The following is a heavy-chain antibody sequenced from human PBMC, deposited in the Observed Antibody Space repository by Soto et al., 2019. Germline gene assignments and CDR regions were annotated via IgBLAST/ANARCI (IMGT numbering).Heavy chain of an antibody. CDR1: GYPFTDYY. J-gene: IGHJ6*02. CDR2: INPNSGGT. CDR3: ARDGRYCSGTTCPGYYYGLNV. D-gene: IGHD2-2*01. V-gene: IGHV1-2*02. Sequence: ASVKVSCKTSGYPFTDYYMHWVRQAPGQGLEWMGWINPNSGGTNYAQNFQGRVTMTRDTSISTAYMELSRLRSDDTAVYYCARDGRYCSGTTCPGYYYGLNVWGQGTTVTVSS.